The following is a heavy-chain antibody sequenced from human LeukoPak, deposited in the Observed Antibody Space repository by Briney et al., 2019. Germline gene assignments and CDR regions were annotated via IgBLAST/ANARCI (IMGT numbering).Heavy chain of an antibody. J-gene: IGHJ4*02. CDR3: ARDLNHDTKGRYFDY. V-gene: IGHV1-2*06. D-gene: IGHD3-10*01. CDR1: GYTFTGYY. CDR2: INPNSGDT. Sequence: ASVKVSCKTSGYTFTGYYMHWVRQAPGQGLEWMGRINPNSGDTNYAQKFQGRVTMTRDTSISTAYMELSRLRSDGTAVYYCARDLNHDTKGRYFDYWGQGTLVTVSA.